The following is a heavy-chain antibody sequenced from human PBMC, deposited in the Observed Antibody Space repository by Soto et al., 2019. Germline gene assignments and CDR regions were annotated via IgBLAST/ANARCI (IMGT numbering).Heavy chain of an antibody. CDR3: ARHGKPVVGEWYLDF. V-gene: IGHV3-21*01. J-gene: IGHJ4*02. D-gene: IGHD3-10*01. CDR2: IRGSSGVI. CDR1: GFTFSGST. Sequence: EVQLVESGGGLVKPAGSLRLSCAASGFTFSGSTMNWVRQAPGKGLEWVAPIRGSSGVIYSTDSVKGRFTISRDNARNALYLQMNSMRAEDTAEYYCARHGKPVVGEWYLDFWGQRALVTVSS.